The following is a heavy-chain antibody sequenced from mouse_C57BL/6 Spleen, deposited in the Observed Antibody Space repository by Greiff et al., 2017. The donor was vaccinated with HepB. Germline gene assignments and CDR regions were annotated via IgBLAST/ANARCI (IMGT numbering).Heavy chain of an antibody. V-gene: IGHV5-17*01. CDR3: ARMGYYGSSYVDYAMDY. Sequence: EVKLMESGGGLVKPGGSLKLSCAASGFTFSDYGMHWVRQAPGKGLEWVAYISSGSSTIYYADTVKGRFTISRDNAKNTLFLQMTSLRSEDTAMYYCARMGYYGSSYVDYAMDYWGQGTSVTVSS. CDR2: ISSGSSTI. D-gene: IGHD1-1*01. J-gene: IGHJ4*01. CDR1: GFTFSDYG.